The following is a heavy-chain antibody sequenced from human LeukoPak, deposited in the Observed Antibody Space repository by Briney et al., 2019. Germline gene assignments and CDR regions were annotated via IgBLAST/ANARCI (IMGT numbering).Heavy chain of an antibody. J-gene: IGHJ4*02. CDR3: GRDLYYYDSSGYRDY. Sequence: SETLSLTCTVSGGSISSYYWSWIRQPPGKGLGWIGYIYYSGRTHYNPSLTSRVTISQDTSKNQLSLNRSSVTGADTPPYDSGRDLYYYDSSGYRDYGGQGTLVTVSS. D-gene: IGHD3-22*01. V-gene: IGHV4-59*01. CDR1: GGSISSYY. CDR2: IYYSGRT.